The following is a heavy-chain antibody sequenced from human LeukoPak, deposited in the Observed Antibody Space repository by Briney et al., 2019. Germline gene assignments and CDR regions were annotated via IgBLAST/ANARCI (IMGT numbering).Heavy chain of an antibody. CDR3: ARAPPPPAAGTHTELDY. CDR2: ISYDGSNK. CDR1: GFTFSSYA. J-gene: IGHJ4*02. D-gene: IGHD6-13*01. V-gene: IGHV3-30*04. Sequence: GRSLRLSCAASGFTFSSYAMHWVRQAPGKGLEWVAVISYDGSNKYYADSVKGQFTISRDNSKNTLYLQMNSQRAEDTAVYYCARAPPPPAAGTHTELDYWGQGTLVTVSS.